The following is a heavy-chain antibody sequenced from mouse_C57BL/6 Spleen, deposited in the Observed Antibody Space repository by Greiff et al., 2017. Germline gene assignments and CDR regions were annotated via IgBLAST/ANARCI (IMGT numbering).Heavy chain of an antibody. CDR1: GYTFTSYW. D-gene: IGHD4-1*01. Sequence: VQLQQPGAELVKPGASVKLSCKASGYTFTSYWMQWVKQRPGQGLEWIGEIDPSDSYTNYNQKFKGKATLTVDTSSSTAYMQLSSLTSEDSAVYYCARRAGVDYWGQGTSVTVSS. V-gene: IGHV1-50*01. J-gene: IGHJ4*01. CDR2: IDPSDSYT. CDR3: ARRAGVDY.